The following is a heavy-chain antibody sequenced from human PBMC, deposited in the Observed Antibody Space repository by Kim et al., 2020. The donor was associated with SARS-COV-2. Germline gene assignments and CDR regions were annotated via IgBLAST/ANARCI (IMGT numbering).Heavy chain of an antibody. CDR3: ARELKPLPALRYYYYYGMDV. CDR1: GYTFTSYG. Sequence: ASVKVSCKASGYTFTSYGISWVRQAPGQGLEWMGWISAYNGNTNYAQKLQGRVTMTTDTSTSTAYMELRSLRSDDTAVYYCARELKPLPALRYYYYYGMDVWGQGTTVTVSS. J-gene: IGHJ6*02. CDR2: ISAYNGNT. V-gene: IGHV1-18*04. D-gene: IGHD2-2*01.